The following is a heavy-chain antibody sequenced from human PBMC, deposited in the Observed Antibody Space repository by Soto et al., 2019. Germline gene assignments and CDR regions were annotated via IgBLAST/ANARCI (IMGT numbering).Heavy chain of an antibody. Sequence: GGSLRLSCAASGFTFSSYWMSWVRQAPGKGLEWVANIKQDGSEKYYVDSVKGRFTISRDNAKNSLYLQMNSLRAEDTAVYYCARDRPIAAAGTQPDYWGQGTLVTVS. J-gene: IGHJ4*02. CDR1: GFTFSSYW. D-gene: IGHD6-13*01. CDR3: ARDRPIAAAGTQPDY. CDR2: IKQDGSEK. V-gene: IGHV3-7*01.